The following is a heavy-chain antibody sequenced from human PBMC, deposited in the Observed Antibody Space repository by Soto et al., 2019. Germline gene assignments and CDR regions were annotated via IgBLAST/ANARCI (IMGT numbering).Heavy chain of an antibody. D-gene: IGHD2-2*01. CDR2: ISAYNGNT. CDR3: ARDAGYCSSTSCSPGYYYYYGMDV. CDR1: GYTFTSYG. V-gene: IGHV1-18*04. Sequence: QVQLVQSGAEVKKPGDSVKVSCKASGYTFTSYGISWVRQAPGQGLEWMGWISAYNGNTNYAQKLQGRVTMTTNTSTSTAYMELRSLRSDDTAVYYCARDAGYCSSTSCSPGYYYYYGMDVWGQGTTVTVSS. J-gene: IGHJ6*02.